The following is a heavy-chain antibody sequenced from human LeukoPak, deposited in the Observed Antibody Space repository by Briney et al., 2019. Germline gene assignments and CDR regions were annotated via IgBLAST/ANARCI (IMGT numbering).Heavy chain of an antibody. V-gene: IGHV1-2*02. D-gene: IGHD3-22*01. CDR1: GYTFTGYY. CDR2: INPNSGGT. J-gene: IGHJ4*02. CDR3: ARDHDYYDSSGYPID. Sequence: ASVKVSCKASGYTFTGYYMHWVRQAPGQGLEWMGWINPNSGGTNYAQKFQGRVTMTRDTSISTAYMELNSLRAEDTAVYYCARDHDYYDSSGYPIDWGQGTLVTVSS.